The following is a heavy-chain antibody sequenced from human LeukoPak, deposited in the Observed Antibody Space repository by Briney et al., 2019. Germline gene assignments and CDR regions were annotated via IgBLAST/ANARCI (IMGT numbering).Heavy chain of an antibody. CDR1: GGSFSGYY. Sequence: SETLSLTCAVYGGSFSGYYWSWTRQPPGKGLEWIGEINHSGSTNYNPSLKSRVTISVDTSKNQFSLKLSSVTAADTAVYYCASSKVWQWPVDYWGQGTLVTVSS. V-gene: IGHV4-34*01. CDR2: INHSGST. CDR3: ASSKVWQWPVDY. J-gene: IGHJ4*02. D-gene: IGHD6-19*01.